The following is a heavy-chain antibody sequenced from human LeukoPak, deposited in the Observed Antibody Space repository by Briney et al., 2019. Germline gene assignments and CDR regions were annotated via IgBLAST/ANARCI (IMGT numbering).Heavy chain of an antibody. Sequence: GGSLRLSCAASGFTFSSYAMSWVRQAPGKGLEWVSAISGSGGSTYYADSVKGRFTISRDNSKNTLYLQMNSLRAEDTAVYYCARGPFAPTFGEGGYYYYYMDVWGKGTTVTISS. J-gene: IGHJ6*03. CDR1: GFTFSSYA. CDR3: ARGPFAPTFGEGGYYYYYMDV. D-gene: IGHD3-10*01. CDR2: ISGSGGST. V-gene: IGHV3-23*01.